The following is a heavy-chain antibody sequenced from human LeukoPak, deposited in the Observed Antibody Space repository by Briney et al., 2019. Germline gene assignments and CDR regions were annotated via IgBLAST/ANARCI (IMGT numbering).Heavy chain of an antibody. CDR1: GYTFTGYY. V-gene: IGHV1-2*06. CDR3: ASSGYYRYYFDY. CDR2: INPNSGGT. D-gene: IGHD3-22*01. J-gene: IGHJ4*02. Sequence: ASVKVSCKASGYTFTGYYMHWVRQAPGQGLEWMGRINPNSGGTNYAQKFQGRVIMTRDTSISTAYMELSRLRSDDTAVYYCASSGYYRYYFDYWGQGTLVTVSS.